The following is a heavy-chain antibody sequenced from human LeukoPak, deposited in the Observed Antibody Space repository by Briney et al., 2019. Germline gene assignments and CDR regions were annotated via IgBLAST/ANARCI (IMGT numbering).Heavy chain of an antibody. D-gene: IGHD3-3*01. Sequence: ASVKVSCKASGYTFTSYYMHWVRQAPGRGLEWMGIINPSGGSTSYAQKFQGRVTMTRDTSTSTVYMELSSLRSEDTAVYYCAREYYDFWSGYSNWFDPWGQGTLVTVSS. CDR1: GYTFTSYY. CDR2: INPSGGST. CDR3: AREYYDFWSGYSNWFDP. V-gene: IGHV1-46*01. J-gene: IGHJ5*02.